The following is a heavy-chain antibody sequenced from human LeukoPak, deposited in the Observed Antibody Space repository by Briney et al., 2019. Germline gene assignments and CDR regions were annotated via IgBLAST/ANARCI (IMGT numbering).Heavy chain of an antibody. CDR3: ARDGLWFGELLSDY. CDR2: ISAYNGNT. V-gene: IGHV1-18*04. CDR1: GYTFTDYF. D-gene: IGHD3-10*01. J-gene: IGHJ4*02. Sequence: ASVKVPCKASGYTFTDYFMNWVRQALGQGLEWMGWISAYNGNTNYAQKLQGRVTMTTDTSTSTAYMELRSLRSDDTAVYYCARDGLWFGELLSDYWGQGTLVTVSS.